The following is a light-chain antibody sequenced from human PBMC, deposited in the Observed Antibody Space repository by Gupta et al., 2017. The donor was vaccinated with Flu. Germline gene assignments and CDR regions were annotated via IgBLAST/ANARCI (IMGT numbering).Light chain of an antibody. J-gene: IGLJ2*01. CDR3: SSYTSSSTL. V-gene: IGLV2-14*04. Sequence: QSITFSCTGTSSDVGGYNYVSWYQQHPGKAPKLMIYDVSNRPSGVSNRFSGSKSGNTASLTISGLQAEDEADYYCSSYTSSSTLFGGGTKLTVL. CDR2: DVS. CDR1: SSDVGGYNY.